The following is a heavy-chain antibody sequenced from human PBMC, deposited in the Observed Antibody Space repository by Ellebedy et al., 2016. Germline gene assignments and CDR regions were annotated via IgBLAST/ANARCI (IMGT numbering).Heavy chain of an antibody. CDR2: INPSGGST. V-gene: IGHV1-46*01. D-gene: IGHD3-3*02. CDR1: GGTFSSYA. Sequence: ASVKVSXXASGGTFSSYAISWVRQAPGQGLEWMGIINPSGGSTSYAQKFQGRVTMTRDTSTSTVYMELSSLRSEDTAVYYCAREKEEGISAWDINWFDPWGQGTLVTVSS. J-gene: IGHJ5*02. CDR3: AREKEEGISAWDINWFDP.